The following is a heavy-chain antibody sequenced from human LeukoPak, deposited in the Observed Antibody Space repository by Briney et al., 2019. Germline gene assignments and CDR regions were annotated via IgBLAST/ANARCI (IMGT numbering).Heavy chain of an antibody. Sequence: GGSLRLSCAASGFTFSIYAISWVRQAPGKGLEWVSYISSSSSTIYYADSVKGRFTISRDNAKNSLYLQMNSLRAEDTAVYYCARGRYSSGWTSDYWGQGTLVTVSS. CDR3: ARGRYSSGWTSDY. V-gene: IGHV3-48*01. CDR1: GFTFSIYA. CDR2: ISSSSSTI. J-gene: IGHJ4*02. D-gene: IGHD6-19*01.